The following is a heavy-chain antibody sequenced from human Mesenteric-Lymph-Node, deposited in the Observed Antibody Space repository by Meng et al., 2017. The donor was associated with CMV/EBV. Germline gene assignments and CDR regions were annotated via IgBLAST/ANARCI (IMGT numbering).Heavy chain of an antibody. V-gene: IGHV3-9*01. CDR3: TRGPTGTSVSYHYGMDV. CDR2: ISWNSDTI. Sequence: GGSLRLSCAASGFTFDLYGMHWVRQAPGKGLEWVSGISWNSDTIVYADSVKGRFTISRDNARNSLYLQMNSLRAEDTALYYCTRGPTGTSVSYHYGMDVWGQGTTVTVSS. D-gene: IGHD3-10*01. J-gene: IGHJ6*02. CDR1: GFTFDLYG.